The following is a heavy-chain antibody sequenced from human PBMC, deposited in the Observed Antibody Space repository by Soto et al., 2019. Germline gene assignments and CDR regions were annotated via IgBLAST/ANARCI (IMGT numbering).Heavy chain of an antibody. D-gene: IGHD1-1*01. CDR1: GYTFTGYY. J-gene: IGHJ3*02. CDR2: INPNSGGT. CDR3: ARWGNGNDVEAFDI. Sequence: QVQLVQSGAEVKKPGASVKVSCKASGYTFTGYYMHWVRQAPGQGLEWMGWINPNSGGTNNAQKFQGWVTMTRDTSISTAYMELSRLRSDDTAVYYCARWGNGNDVEAFDIWGQGTMVTVSS. V-gene: IGHV1-2*04.